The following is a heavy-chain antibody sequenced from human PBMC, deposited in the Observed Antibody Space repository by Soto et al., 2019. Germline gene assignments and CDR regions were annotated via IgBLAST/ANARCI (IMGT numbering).Heavy chain of an antibody. CDR3: ALHARSYRAAFDI. D-gene: IGHD1-26*01. J-gene: IGHJ3*02. CDR1: GFTFSSYA. CDR2: ISGSGGST. V-gene: IGHV3-23*01. Sequence: PGGSLRLSXAASGFTFSSYAMSWVRQAPGKGLEWVSAISGSGGSTYYADSVKGRFTISRDNSKNTLYLQMNSLRAEDTAVYYCALHARSYRAAFDIWGQGTMVTVSS.